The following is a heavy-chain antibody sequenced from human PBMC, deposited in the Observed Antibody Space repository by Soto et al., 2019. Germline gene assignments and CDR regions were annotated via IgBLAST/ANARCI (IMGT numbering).Heavy chain of an antibody. D-gene: IGHD6-6*01. CDR1: VFTFISYA. J-gene: IGHJ6*01. V-gene: IGHV3-30-3*01. CDR2: ISYDGSNR. CDR3: ARVSSSSYYYYYGMDV. Sequence: PGWSLRLSCASSVFTFISYAMHWVRQAPGKGLEWVAVISYDGSNRYYADSVKGRFTISRDNSKNTLYLQMNSLRAEDTAVYYCARVSSSSYYYYYGMDVWGQGTTVTVSS.